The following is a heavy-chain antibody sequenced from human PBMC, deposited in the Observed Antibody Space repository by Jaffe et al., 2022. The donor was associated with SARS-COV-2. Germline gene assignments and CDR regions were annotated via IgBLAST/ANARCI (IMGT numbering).Heavy chain of an antibody. Sequence: VQLVESGGNLVQPGGSLRLSCAASGFTFSSHWMAWVRQAPGRGLEWVANIKLDGSEVHYVDSVKGRFTISRDNAKNSLYLQMNSLRAEDTAVYYCARARTESAYDFFSFWGQGILVTVSS. CDR3: ARARTESAYDFFSF. J-gene: IGHJ4*02. D-gene: IGHD5-12*01. CDR2: IKLDGSEV. CDR1: GFTFSSHW. V-gene: IGHV3-7*03.